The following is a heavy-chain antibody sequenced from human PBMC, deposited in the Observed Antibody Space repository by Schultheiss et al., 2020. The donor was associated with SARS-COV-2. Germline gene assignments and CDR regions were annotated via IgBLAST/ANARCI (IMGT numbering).Heavy chain of an antibody. J-gene: IGHJ4*02. CDR3: ARLGISSDSDY. CDR1: GGSFSGYY. D-gene: IGHD2/OR15-2a*01. V-gene: IGHV4-34*01. CDR2: INHSGST. Sequence: SETLSLTCAVYGGSFSGYYWSWIRQPPGKGLEWIGEINHSGSTNYNPSLKSRVTISVDTSKNQFSLKLSSVTAADTAVYYCARLGISSDSDYWGQGTLVTVSS.